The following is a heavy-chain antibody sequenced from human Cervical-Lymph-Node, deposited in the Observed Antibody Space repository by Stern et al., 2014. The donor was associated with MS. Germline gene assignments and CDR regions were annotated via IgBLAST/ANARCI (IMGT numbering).Heavy chain of an antibody. CDR2: PFSTDEK. D-gene: IGHD3-3*01. CDR1: GFSLSNPRMG. Sequence: QVTLKESGPVLVKPTETLTLTCTVSGFSLSNPRMGVTWIRQPPGKALEWLAQPFSTDEKFYNSSLKSRLTISKDTSKSQVVLTMTDMDPVDTATYYCARILRITIFRVAFYYFDYWGQGSLVTVSS. J-gene: IGHJ4*02. V-gene: IGHV2-26*01. CDR3: ARILRITIFRVAFYYFDY.